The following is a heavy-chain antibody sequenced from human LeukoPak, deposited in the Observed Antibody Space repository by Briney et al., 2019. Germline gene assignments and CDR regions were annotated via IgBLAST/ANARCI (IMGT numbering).Heavy chain of an antibody. D-gene: IGHD4-17*01. J-gene: IGHJ3*02. CDR2: INPNSGGT. CDR1: GYTFTGYY. CDR3: AREDYGDVGAFDI. V-gene: IGHV1-2*02. Sequence: ASVEVSCKASGYTFTGYYMHWVRQAPGQGLEWMGWINPNSGGTNYAQKFQGRVTMTRDTSISTAYMELSRLRSDDTAVYYCAREDYGDVGAFDIWGQGTMVTVSS.